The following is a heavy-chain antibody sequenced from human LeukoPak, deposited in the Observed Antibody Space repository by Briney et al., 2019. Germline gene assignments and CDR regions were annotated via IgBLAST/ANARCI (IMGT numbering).Heavy chain of an antibody. V-gene: IGHV3-30*18. CDR2: ISYDGSNK. D-gene: IGHD6-13*01. Sequence: PGRSLRLSCAASGFTFSSYGMHWVRQAPGKGLEWVAVISYDGSNKYYADSVKGRLTISRDNSKNTLYLQMNSLRAEDTAVYYCAKSKKPSAAAGHFDYWGQGTLVTVSS. CDR1: GFTFSSYG. CDR3: AKSKKPSAAAGHFDY. J-gene: IGHJ4*02.